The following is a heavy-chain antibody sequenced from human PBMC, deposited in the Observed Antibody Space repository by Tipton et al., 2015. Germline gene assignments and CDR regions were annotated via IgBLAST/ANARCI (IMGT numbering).Heavy chain of an antibody. CDR3: ASPSLPHDRGDYYFQS. CDR1: GDSVSSNSAA. CDR2: TYYRSKGYS. J-gene: IGHJ4*02. Sequence: GLVKPSQTLSLTCAISGDSVSSNSAAWNWIRQSPSRGLEWLGNTYYRSKGYSDYAVSVKSRITINSDTSKNQFSLKLSSVTAADTAVYYCASPSLPHDRGDYYFQSWGQGSLVTVSS. D-gene: IGHD2-21*02. V-gene: IGHV6-1*01.